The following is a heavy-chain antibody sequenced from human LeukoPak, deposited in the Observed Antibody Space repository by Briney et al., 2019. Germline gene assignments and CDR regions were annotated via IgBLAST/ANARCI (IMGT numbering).Heavy chain of an antibody. Sequence: PGGSLRLSCAASGLTFSSNAMHWVRQAPGKGLEWVAVISYDGSNKYYADSVKGRFTISRDNSKNTLYLQMNSLGAEDTAVYYCARNYDYGDYWGQGTLVTVSS. J-gene: IGHJ4*02. D-gene: IGHD3-10*01. V-gene: IGHV3-30-3*01. CDR3: ARNYDYGDY. CDR1: GLTFSSNA. CDR2: ISYDGSNK.